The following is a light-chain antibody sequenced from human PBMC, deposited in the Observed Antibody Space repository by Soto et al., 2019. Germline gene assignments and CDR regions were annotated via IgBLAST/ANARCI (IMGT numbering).Light chain of an antibody. Sequence: QSVLTQPPSVSGAPGQRVTISCTGSSSNIGAGYDVHWYQQLPGTAPKLLIYGNHNRPSGVPDRFSGSKSDTSASLAITGLQAGDEADYYCQSYDSSLGGWVFGGGTKLTVL. CDR3: QSYDSSLGGWV. CDR1: SSNIGAGYD. J-gene: IGLJ3*02. V-gene: IGLV1-40*01. CDR2: GNH.